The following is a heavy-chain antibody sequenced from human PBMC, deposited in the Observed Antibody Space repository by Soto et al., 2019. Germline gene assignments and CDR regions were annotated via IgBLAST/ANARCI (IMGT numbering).Heavy chain of an antibody. V-gene: IGHV3-73*01. CDR3: TRQITGKDGDLVNVMDV. CDR2: IRSKTNSYAT. Sequence: PGGSLRLSCEASGFTFSDSAIHWVRQASGKGLEWVGRIRSKTNSYATVYGASVKGRFTISRDDSENTAYLQMNSLKIEDTAVDYCTRQITGKDGDLVNVMDVWGQGTTVTVSS. CDR1: GFTFSDSA. D-gene: IGHD1-20*01. J-gene: IGHJ6*02.